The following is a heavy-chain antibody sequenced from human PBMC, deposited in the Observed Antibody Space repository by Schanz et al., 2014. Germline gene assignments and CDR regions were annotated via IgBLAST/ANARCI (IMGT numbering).Heavy chain of an antibody. Sequence: VQLVESGGGVVQPGRFLRLSCAASGFPFNEYGMLWVRQAPGKGLEWVSSISWNSGSIDYADSVKGRFTISRDNAKNSLYLQMNSLRAEDTALYYCAKDGIVVQGGIWERYFDSWGQGTLVTVSS. CDR3: AKDGIVVQGGIWERYFDS. CDR2: ISWNSGSI. D-gene: IGHD3-10*01. CDR1: GFPFNEYG. V-gene: IGHV3-9*01. J-gene: IGHJ4*02.